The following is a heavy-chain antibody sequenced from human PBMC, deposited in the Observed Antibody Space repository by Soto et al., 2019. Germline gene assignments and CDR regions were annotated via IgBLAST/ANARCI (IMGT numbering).Heavy chain of an antibody. CDR1: GYSFTSYW. CDR3: AREGARRYGSSSLYYYYGMDV. D-gene: IGHD6-6*01. V-gene: IGHV5-10-1*01. Sequence: PGESLKISCKGSGYSFTSYWISWVRQMPGKGLEWMGRIDPSDSYTNYSPSFQGHVTISADKSISTAYLQWSSLKASDTAMYYCAREGARRYGSSSLYYYYGMDVWGQGTTVTASS. CDR2: IDPSDSYT. J-gene: IGHJ6*02.